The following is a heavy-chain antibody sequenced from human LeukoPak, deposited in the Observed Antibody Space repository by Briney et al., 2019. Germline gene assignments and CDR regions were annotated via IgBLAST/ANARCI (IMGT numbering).Heavy chain of an antibody. V-gene: IGHV3-23*01. CDR1: GFTFSSYA. D-gene: IGHD3-22*01. CDR3: AKSIYDSSGYYTGYDAFDI. Sequence: GGSLRLSCAASGFTFSSYAMSWVRQAPGKGLEWVSAISGSGGRTYYADSVKGRFTISRDNSKNTLYLQMNSLRAEDTAVYYCAKSIYDSSGYYTGYDAFDIWGQGTMVTVSS. J-gene: IGHJ3*02. CDR2: ISGSGGRT.